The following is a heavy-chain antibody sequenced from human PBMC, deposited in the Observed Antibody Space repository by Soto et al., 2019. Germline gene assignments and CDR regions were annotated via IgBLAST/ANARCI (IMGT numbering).Heavy chain of an antibody. V-gene: IGHV1-69*02. D-gene: IGHD2-2*01. CDR2: IIPILGIA. J-gene: IGHJ5*02. CDR3: ARGGIVVVPAAIENWFDP. Sequence: EASVKVSCKASGGTFSSYTISWVRQAPGQGLEWMGRIIPILGIANYAQKFQGRVTITADKSTSTAYMELSSLRSEDTAVYYCARGGIVVVPAAIENWFDPWGQGTLVTVSS. CDR1: GGTFSSYT.